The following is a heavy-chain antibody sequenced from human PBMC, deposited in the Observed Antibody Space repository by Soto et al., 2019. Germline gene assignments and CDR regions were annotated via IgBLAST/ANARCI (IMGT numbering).Heavy chain of an antibody. D-gene: IGHD6-19*01. CDR2: IIPIFGTA. CDR3: ARDQSGAVGVTEWFDP. CDR1: GGTFSSYA. J-gene: IGHJ5*01. Sequence: QVQLVQSGAEVKKPGSSVKVSCKASGGTFSSYAISWVRQAPGQGLEWMGGIIPIFGTANYAQKCQGRVTISEDESKSTAYMELSSLGSEDTAVYYCARDQSGAVGVTEWFDPWGQGTLVTVSS. V-gene: IGHV1-69*01.